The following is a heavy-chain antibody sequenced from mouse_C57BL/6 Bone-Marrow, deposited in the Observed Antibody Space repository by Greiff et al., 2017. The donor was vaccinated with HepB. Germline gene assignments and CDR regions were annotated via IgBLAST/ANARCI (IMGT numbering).Heavy chain of an antibody. CDR3: ARSEGYGNYGFAY. D-gene: IGHD2-10*02. Sequence: VQRVESGAELVRPGASVKLSCKASGYTFTDYYINWVKQRPGQGLEWIARIYPGSGNTYYNEKFKGKATLTAEKSSSTAYMQLSSLTSEDSAVYFCARSEGYGNYGFAYWGQGTLVTVSA. CDR1: GYTFTDYY. CDR2: IYPGSGNT. J-gene: IGHJ3*01. V-gene: IGHV1-76*01.